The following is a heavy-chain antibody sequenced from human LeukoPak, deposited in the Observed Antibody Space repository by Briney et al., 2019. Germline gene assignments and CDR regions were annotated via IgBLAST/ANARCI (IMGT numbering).Heavy chain of an antibody. D-gene: IGHD3-10*01. CDR1: GYTFTGYY. CDR2: INPNSGGT. CDR3: ARALSYYGSGRYDFDY. J-gene: IGHJ4*02. V-gene: IGHV1-2*06. Sequence: ASVKVSCKASGYTFTGYYMHWVRQAPGQGREWMGRINPNSGGTNYAQKFQGRVTMTRDTSISTAYMELSRLRSDDTAVYYCARALSYYGSGRYDFDYWGQGTLVTVSS.